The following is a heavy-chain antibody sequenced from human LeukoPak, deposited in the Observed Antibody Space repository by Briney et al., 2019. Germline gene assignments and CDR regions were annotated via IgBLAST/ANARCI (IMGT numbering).Heavy chain of an antibody. J-gene: IGHJ3*02. Sequence: SEALSLTCVVSGGPISSNNWWSWIRQSPGKGLESIGEIHHSGRTIYNPSLKSRVTISVDKPKSQFSLNVTSVTAADTAVYYCARKMNWGRAFDIWGQGTKVTVSS. CDR3: ARKMNWGRAFDI. CDR2: IHHSGRT. V-gene: IGHV4-4*02. CDR1: GGPISSNNW. D-gene: IGHD3-16*01.